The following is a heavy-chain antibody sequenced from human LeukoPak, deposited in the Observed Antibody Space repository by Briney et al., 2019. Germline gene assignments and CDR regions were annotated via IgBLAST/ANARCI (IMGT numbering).Heavy chain of an antibody. V-gene: IGHV3-53*01. CDR2: IYSRGDT. J-gene: IGHJ4*02. CDR1: EFIVSINY. D-gene: IGHD3-3*01. CDR3: ASGPQDFWSGYSNFDY. Sequence: GGSLRLSCAASEFIVSINYMTWVRQAPGKGLEWVSLIYSRGDTKYADSVKGRFTISRDNSKNTLYLQMSSLRTEDTAVYYCASGPQDFWSGYSNFDYWGQGTLVTVSS.